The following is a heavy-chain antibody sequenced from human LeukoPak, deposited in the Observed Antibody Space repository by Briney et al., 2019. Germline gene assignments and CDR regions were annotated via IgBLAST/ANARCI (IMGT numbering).Heavy chain of an antibody. J-gene: IGHJ6*03. CDR3: ARSVNGSGSYMDV. CDR1: GFTFSSYG. CDR2: IRFDGDNK. Sequence: GGSLRLSCAAFGFTFSSYGMHWLRQAPGKGLEWVAVIRFDGDNKYYGDAVKGRFTIARNNAENKLFLQMNNLRADDTAVYFCARSVNGSGSYMDVCGQGTTVTVS. D-gene: IGHD3-10*01. V-gene: IGHV3-33*08.